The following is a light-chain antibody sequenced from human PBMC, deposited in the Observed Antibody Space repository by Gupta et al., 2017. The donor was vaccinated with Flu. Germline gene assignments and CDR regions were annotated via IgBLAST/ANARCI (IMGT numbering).Light chain of an antibody. CDR1: QTVLHSCNNKNC. CDR3: QQYSNPPLFY. CDR2: WAS. V-gene: IGKV4-1*01. Sequence: DIVMTQSPDSLAVSLGERATMNCKSSQTVLHSCNNKNCLAWYQQKPGQPPKLLIYWASTRASGVPDRFSGSGSGTDFTLTISSLQAEDVAVYYCQQYSNPPLFYFGPGTKVDI. J-gene: IGKJ3*01.